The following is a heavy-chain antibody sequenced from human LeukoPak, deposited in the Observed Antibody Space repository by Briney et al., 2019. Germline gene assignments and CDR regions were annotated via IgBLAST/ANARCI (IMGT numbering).Heavy chain of an antibody. J-gene: IGHJ5*02. Sequence: SETLSLTCTVSGGSISSYYWSWIRQPPGKGLEWIGYIYYSWSTNYNPSLKSRVTISVDTSKNQSSLKLSSVTAADTAVYYCARNYYGSGSQGSVTNWFDPWGQGTLVTVSS. CDR2: IYYSWST. CDR1: GGSISSYY. D-gene: IGHD3-10*01. CDR3: ARNYYGSGSQGSVTNWFDP. V-gene: IGHV4-59*01.